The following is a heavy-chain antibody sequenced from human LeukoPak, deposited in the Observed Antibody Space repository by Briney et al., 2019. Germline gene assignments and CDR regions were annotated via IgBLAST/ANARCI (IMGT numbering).Heavy chain of an antibody. CDR1: GYSISDYY. Sequence: SETLSLTCTVSGYSISDYYWTWIRQPPGKGLEWIGEVYYSGSTHYNSSLKSRVTISIDTSKNQFSLRLRSMTAADTAVYYCARELDGNGGWFDPWGQGTLVTVSS. CDR2: VYYSGST. J-gene: IGHJ5*02. V-gene: IGHV4-59*12. D-gene: IGHD3-10*01. CDR3: ARELDGNGGWFDP.